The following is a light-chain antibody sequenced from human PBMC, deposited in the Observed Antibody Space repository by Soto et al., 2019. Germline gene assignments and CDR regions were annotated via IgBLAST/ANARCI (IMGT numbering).Light chain of an antibody. Sequence: DIQLTQSPSSLSASVGDRITITCRASRDINIYLAWFQQKPGKAPKPLIYDASSLRSGVPSKFSGSGSGTYFTLTISSLQPDDFGSYYCQQYNNYPWTFGQGTKVEI. J-gene: IGKJ1*01. CDR3: QQYNNYPWT. V-gene: IGKV1-16*02. CDR1: RDINIY. CDR2: DAS.